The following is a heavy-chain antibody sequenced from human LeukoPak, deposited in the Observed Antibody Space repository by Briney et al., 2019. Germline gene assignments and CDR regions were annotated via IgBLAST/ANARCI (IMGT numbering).Heavy chain of an antibody. Sequence: GGSLRLSCAASGFTFRNFAMSWVRQAPGKGLEWVSGLSHGGTRTFYAASVKGRFTISRDDSNSTLFLQMDNLRVEDTATYYCAKDIELFMSWGQGTLGIVSS. CDR3: AKDIELFMS. CDR1: GFTFRNFA. J-gene: IGHJ5*02. D-gene: IGHD1-26*01. CDR2: LSHGGTRT. V-gene: IGHV3-23*01.